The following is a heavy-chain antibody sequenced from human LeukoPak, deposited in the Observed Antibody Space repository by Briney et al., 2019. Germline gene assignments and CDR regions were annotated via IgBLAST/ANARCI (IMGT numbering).Heavy chain of an antibody. CDR3: ARDSSGYGSRLQH. J-gene: IGHJ1*01. V-gene: IGHV3-30-3*01. CDR2: ISYDGSNK. CDR1: GLTFSSYA. D-gene: IGHD3-10*01. Sequence: GGSLRLSCAASGLTFSSYAMHWVRQAPGKGLEWVAVISYDGSNKYYADSVKGRFTISRDNSKNTLYLQMNSLRAEDTAVYYCARDSSGYGSRLQHWGQGTLVTVSS.